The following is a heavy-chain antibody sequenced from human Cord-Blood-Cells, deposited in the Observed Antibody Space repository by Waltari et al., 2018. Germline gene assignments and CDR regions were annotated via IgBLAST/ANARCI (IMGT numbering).Heavy chain of an antibody. V-gene: IGHV3-66*01. CDR1: GFTVSSNY. J-gene: IGHJ4*02. CDR3: ARVRYYYFDY. CDR2: IYGGGST. D-gene: IGHD1-1*01. Sequence: EVQLVESGGGLVQPGGSLRLSCAASGFTVSSNYMSWVRQAPGKGLEWVSVIYGGGSTYSADSVKGRFTISRDNSKNTLYLQMNSLRAEDTAVYYCARVRYYYFDYWGQGTLVTVSS.